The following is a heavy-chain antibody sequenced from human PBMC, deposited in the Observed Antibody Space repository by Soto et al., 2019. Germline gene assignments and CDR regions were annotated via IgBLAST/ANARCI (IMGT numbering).Heavy chain of an antibody. CDR2: IYDSGSP. CDR3: ARGVGSRPPRY. V-gene: IGHV4-59*01. J-gene: IGHJ4*02. D-gene: IGHD1-26*01. Sequence: PSETLSLTCTISGGSISVYYWSWIRQPPGQALEWIGYIYDSGSPYYNPSLRSRVIISADTYKNQISLKLTSATAADTAVYYCARGVGSRPPRYWGRGTLVTVSS. CDR1: GGSISVYY.